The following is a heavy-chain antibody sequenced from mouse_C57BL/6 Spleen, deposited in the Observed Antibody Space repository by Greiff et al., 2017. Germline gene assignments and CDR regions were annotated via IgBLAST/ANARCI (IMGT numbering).Heavy chain of an antibody. V-gene: IGHV1-50*01. Sequence: VQLQQPGAELVKPGASVKLSCKASGYTFTSYWMQWVKQRPGQGLEWIGEIDPSDSYTNYNQKFKGKATLTVDTSSSTAYMQLSSLTSEDSAVYYCARRDYYGPLFDYWGQGTTRTVSS. D-gene: IGHD1-1*01. CDR2: IDPSDSYT. CDR3: ARRDYYGPLFDY. CDR1: GYTFTSYW. J-gene: IGHJ2*01.